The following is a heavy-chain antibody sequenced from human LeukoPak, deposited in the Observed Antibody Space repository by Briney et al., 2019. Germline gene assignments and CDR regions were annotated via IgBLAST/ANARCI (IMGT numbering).Heavy chain of an antibody. J-gene: IGHJ4*02. CDR2: IYYSGST. Sequence: SETLSLTCAVSGASISGSGYYWGWIRQPPGKGLEWIGNIYYSGSTYYNASLQSRVTISIDMSKNEFSLRLNSVTAADTAMYYCAKSGGYGLIDYWGQGTLVTVS. D-gene: IGHD1-26*01. CDR3: AKSGGYGLIDY. CDR1: GASISGSGYY. V-gene: IGHV4-39*01.